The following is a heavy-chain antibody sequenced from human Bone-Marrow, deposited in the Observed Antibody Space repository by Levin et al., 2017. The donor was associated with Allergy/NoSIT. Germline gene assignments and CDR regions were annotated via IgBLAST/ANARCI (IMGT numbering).Heavy chain of an antibody. CDR2: IDNRGTT. V-gene: IGHV4-59*01. D-gene: IGHD3-3*01. CDR3: ARVPLWSGYIYGMDV. CDR1: GGSITTNQ. Sequence: PSETLSLICSVSGGSITTNQWNWIRQSPGKGLEWIGNIDNRGTTNYSPDLGSRVTVLRDTFKNQFSLRLTSVTVADTAIYYCARVPLWSGYIYGMDVWGQGTTVTVSS. J-gene: IGHJ6*01.